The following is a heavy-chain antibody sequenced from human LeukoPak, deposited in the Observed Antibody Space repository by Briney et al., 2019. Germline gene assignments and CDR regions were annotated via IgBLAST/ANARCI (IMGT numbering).Heavy chain of an antibody. CDR1: GFTFSTYG. D-gene: IGHD6-19*01. V-gene: IGHV3-23*01. J-gene: IGHJ4*02. Sequence: GGSLRLSCAASGFTFSTYGVYWVRQAPGKGLEWVSSNSGGSSYYADSVKGRFTISRDNSKNTLYLQMNSLRAEDTAVYYCAKDLGSSGWYIDYWGQGTLVTVSS. CDR3: AKDLGSSGWYIDY. CDR2: NSGGSS.